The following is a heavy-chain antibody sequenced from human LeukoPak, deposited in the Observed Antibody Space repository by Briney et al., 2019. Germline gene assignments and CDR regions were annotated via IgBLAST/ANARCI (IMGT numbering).Heavy chain of an antibody. J-gene: IGHJ3*02. V-gene: IGHV3-21*01. CDR3: AREVDEALDI. CDR1: GFTISSYS. CDR2: ISENSKDI. Sequence: GGSLRLSCVASGFTISSYSMNWVRQAPGKGLEWVSSISENSKDIFYVDSVKGRFTISRDNAKNSLYLQMNSLRADDTAAYYCAREVDEALDIWGQGTMVTVSS.